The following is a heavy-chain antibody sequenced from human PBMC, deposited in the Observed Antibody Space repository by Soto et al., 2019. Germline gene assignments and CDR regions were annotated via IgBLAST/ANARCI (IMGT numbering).Heavy chain of an antibody. V-gene: IGHV2-26*01. CDR1: GFSLSNARMG. D-gene: IGHD6-19*01. Sequence: KESGPVLVKPTETLTLTCTVSGFSLSNARMGVSWIRQPPGKALEWLAHIFSNDEKSYSTSLKSRLTISKDTSKSQVVLTMTTMAPVDTATYYCARIMRQWLGEGWFDPWGQGTLVTVSS. CDR2: IFSNDEK. J-gene: IGHJ5*02. CDR3: ARIMRQWLGEGWFDP.